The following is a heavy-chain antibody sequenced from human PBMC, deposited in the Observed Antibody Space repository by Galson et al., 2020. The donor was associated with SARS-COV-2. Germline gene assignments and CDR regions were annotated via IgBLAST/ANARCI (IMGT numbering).Heavy chain of an antibody. CDR2: ISSSGNYI. CDR3: ARDASWAMFAMDV. V-gene: IGHV3-21*01. Sequence: GGSLRPSCAVSGFTFSSDIRSGVRQAPGRGLGGVSAISSSGNYIYNADSVKGRFTISRDNGKNSLSLQKNSLRDEDTAVYYCARDASWAMFAMDVWGQGTKVTVSS. D-gene: IGHD3-10*02. CDR1: GFTFSSDI. J-gene: IGHJ6*02.